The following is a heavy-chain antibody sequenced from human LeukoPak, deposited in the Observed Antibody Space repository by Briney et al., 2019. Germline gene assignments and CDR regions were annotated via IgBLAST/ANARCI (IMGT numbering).Heavy chain of an antibody. CDR1: GFTVSSNY. J-gene: IGHJ4*02. D-gene: IGHD6-13*01. CDR2: IYSGGST. Sequence: GGSLRLSCAASGFTVSSNYMNWVRRAPGKGLEWVSVIYSGGSTYYADSVKGRFTISRDNSKNTLYLQMNSLRAEDTAVYYCARSRYGTTWSSSWEFDYWGQGTLVTVSS. CDR3: ARSRYGTTWSSSWEFDY. V-gene: IGHV3-66*01.